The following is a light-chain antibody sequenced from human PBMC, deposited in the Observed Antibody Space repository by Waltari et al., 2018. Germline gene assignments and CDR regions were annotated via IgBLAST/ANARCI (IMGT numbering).Light chain of an antibody. V-gene: IGLV2-23*01. CDR1: SSDVGNYNL. Sequence: QSALTQPAPVSGSTGQSITISCTGTSSDVGNYNLVSWYQQYPGKAPKVMIYDDNRRPSGVSDRFSGSKSGNTASLTISGVQAEDEADYYCCSYAGSYTWVFGGGTKLTVL. J-gene: IGLJ3*02. CDR2: DDN. CDR3: CSYAGSYTWV.